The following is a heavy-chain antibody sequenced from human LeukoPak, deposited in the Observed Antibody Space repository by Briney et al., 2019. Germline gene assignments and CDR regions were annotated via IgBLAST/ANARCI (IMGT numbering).Heavy chain of an antibody. CDR3: ARSLTLYYDSSGYYFGPNDY. Sequence: PGGSLRLSCAASGFTFSSYGMHWVRQAPGKGLEWVAFIRYDGSNKYYADSVKGRFTISRDNAKNSLYLQMNSLRAEDTAVYYCARSLTLYYDSSGYYFGPNDYWGQGTLVTVSS. D-gene: IGHD3-22*01. V-gene: IGHV3-30*02. J-gene: IGHJ4*02. CDR2: IRYDGSNK. CDR1: GFTFSSYG.